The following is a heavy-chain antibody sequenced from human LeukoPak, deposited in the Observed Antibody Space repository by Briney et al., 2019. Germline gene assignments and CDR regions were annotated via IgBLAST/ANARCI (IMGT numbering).Heavy chain of an antibody. CDR2: INHSGST. V-gene: IGHV4-34*01. D-gene: IGHD6-13*01. CDR3: ARAPSWYPYNWFDP. Sequence: SETLSPTCAVYGGSFSGYYWSWIRQPPWKWLEWIGEINHSGSTNYNPSLKSRVTISVDTSKNQFSLKLSSVTAADTAVYYCARAPSWYPYNWFDPWGQGTLVTVSS. J-gene: IGHJ5*02. CDR1: GGSFSGYY.